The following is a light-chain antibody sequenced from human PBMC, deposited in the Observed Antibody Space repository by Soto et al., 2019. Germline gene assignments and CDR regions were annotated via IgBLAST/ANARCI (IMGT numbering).Light chain of an antibody. CDR2: GAS. CDR1: QSVSSN. J-gene: IGKJ5*01. Sequence: EIVMTQSPATLSVSPGERATLSVMASQSVSSNLAWYQQKPGQAPRLLIYGASTRATGIPARFSGSGSGTDFTLTISSLEPEDFAVYYCQQRKNWQVTFGQGTRLEIK. CDR3: QQRKNWQVT. V-gene: IGKV3-15*01.